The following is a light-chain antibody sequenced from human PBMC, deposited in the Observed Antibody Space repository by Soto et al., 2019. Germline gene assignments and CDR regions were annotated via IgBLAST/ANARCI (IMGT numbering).Light chain of an antibody. CDR3: QTGGTGIVV. CDR1: SGHSSYA. CDR2: LNSDGSH. V-gene: IGLV4-69*01. Sequence: QSVLTQSPSASASLGASVKLTCTLSSGHSSYAIAWHQQQPEKGPRYLMKLNSDGSHSKGDGIPDRFSGSSSGAERYLTISSLQSEDEADYYCQTGGTGIVVCGGGTQVTVL. J-gene: IGLJ2*01.